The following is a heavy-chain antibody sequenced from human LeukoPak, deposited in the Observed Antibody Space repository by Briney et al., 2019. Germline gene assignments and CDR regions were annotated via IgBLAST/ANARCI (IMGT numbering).Heavy chain of an antibody. CDR2: ISSSSTYI. CDR3: ARGGNYPYFFDY. J-gene: IGHJ4*02. CDR1: GFTFSNYY. V-gene: IGHV3-21*01. Sequence: GGSLRLSCTTSGFTFSNYYMNWVRQAPGKGLEFVSSISSSSTYIYYADSVKGRFTISRDNAKNSLYLQMNSLRAEDTALYYCARGGNYPYFFDYWGQGTLVTVSS. D-gene: IGHD1-7*01.